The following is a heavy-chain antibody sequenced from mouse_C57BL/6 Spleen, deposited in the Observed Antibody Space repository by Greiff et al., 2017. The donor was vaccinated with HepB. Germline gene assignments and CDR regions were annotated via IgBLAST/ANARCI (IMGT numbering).Heavy chain of an antibody. J-gene: IGHJ4*01. CDR2: IFPGSGST. CDR3: ARSNYGSRRGYAMDY. D-gene: IGHD1-1*01. Sequence: QVQLKQSGPELVKPGASVKISCKASGYTFTDYYINWVKQRPGQGLEWIGWIFPGSGSTYYNEKFKGKATLTVDKSSSTAYMLLSSLTSEDSAVYFCARSNYGSRRGYAMDYWGQGTSVTVSS. V-gene: IGHV1-75*01. CDR1: GYTFTDYY.